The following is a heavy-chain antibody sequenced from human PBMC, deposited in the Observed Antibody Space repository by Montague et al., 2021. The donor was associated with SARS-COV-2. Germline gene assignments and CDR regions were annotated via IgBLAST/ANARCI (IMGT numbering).Heavy chain of an antibody. CDR2: ITSSGVTT. Sequence: SLRLSCSASGFTFSSYEMNWVRQAPGKGLEWVSYITSSGVTTYYXDAVKVRFTISRDNAKNSLVLQMNILRAEDTAVYYCSRGGGGSDYFSNYYGVDVWGQGTTVTVSS. CDR1: GFTFSSYE. CDR3: SRGGGGSDYFSNYYGVDV. D-gene: IGHD5-12*01. J-gene: IGHJ6*02. V-gene: IGHV3-48*03.